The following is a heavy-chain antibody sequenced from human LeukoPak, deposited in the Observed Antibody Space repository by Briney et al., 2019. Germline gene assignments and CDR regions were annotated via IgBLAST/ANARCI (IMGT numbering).Heavy chain of an antibody. CDR2: IYYSGRT. Sequence: SETLSLTCSVSGGSISSYYWSWIRQPPGKGLEWIGYIYYSGRTNYNPSLKSRVTISVDTSKNQFSLKLSSVTAADAAVYYCARERGNWFDPWGQGTLVTVSS. CDR3: ARERGNWFDP. CDR1: GGSISSYY. J-gene: IGHJ5*02. V-gene: IGHV4-59*01.